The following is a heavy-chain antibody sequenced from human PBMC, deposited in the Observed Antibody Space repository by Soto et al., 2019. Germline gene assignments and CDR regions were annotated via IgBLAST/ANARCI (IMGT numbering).Heavy chain of an antibody. CDR2: MNPASGNT. D-gene: IGHD3-3*02. Sequence: QVQLVQSGAEVKKPGDSVKVSCKASGDTFNTNDFNWVRQATGQGLEWMGWMNPASGNTGFAQKFQGRVSLTMDPSTSIAYMELSSLTSEDTAMYYCTRGISDSWGQGTLVTVSS. CDR3: TRGISDS. CDR1: GDTFNTND. J-gene: IGHJ4*02. V-gene: IGHV1-8*01.